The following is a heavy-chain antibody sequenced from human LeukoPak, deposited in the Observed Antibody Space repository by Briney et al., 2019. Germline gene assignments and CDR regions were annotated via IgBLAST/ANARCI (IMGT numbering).Heavy chain of an antibody. D-gene: IGHD6-13*01. CDR2: INPNSGGT. V-gene: IGHV1-2*02. J-gene: IGHJ4*02. Sequence: GASVKVSCKASGYTFTGNYMHWVRQAPGRGLEWMGWINPNSGGTDYAQKFQGRVTLTRDTSISSAYMELSRLTSDDTAVYYCARDRGSSWYVDYWGQGTLVTVSS. CDR1: GYTFTGNY. CDR3: ARDRGSSWYVDY.